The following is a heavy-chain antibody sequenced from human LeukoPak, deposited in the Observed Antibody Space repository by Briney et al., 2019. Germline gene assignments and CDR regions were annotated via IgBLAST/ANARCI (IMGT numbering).Heavy chain of an antibody. CDR2: VYSSGNT. CDR3: ARVKRKDGWFDH. CDR1: GGSIGSTSYY. V-gene: IGHV4-61*02. Sequence: PSQTLSLTCTVSGGSIGSTSYYWSWIRQPAGKGLEWIGRVYSSGNTNYNPSLKSRITISLDTSRNQFSLKLSSVTAADSALYYCARVKRKDGWFDHWGQGTLVTVSS. D-gene: IGHD5-24*01. J-gene: IGHJ5*02.